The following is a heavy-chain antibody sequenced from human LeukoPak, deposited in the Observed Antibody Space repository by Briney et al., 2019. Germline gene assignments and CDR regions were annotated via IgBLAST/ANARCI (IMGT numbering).Heavy chain of an antibody. CDR1: GFTFDDYG. CDR2: INHSGST. D-gene: IGHD3-3*01. Sequence: GSLRLSCAASGFTFDDYGMSWIRQPPGKGLEWIGEINHSGSTNYNPSLKSRVTISVDTSKNQFSLKLSSVTAADTAVYYCARGIGYYDFWSGYYRDTASYYFDYWGQGTLVTVSS. CDR3: ARGIGYYDFWSGYYRDTASYYFDY. J-gene: IGHJ4*02. V-gene: IGHV4-34*01.